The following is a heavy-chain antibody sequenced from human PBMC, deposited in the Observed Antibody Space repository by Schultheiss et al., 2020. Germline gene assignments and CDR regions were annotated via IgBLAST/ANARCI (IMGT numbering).Heavy chain of an antibody. J-gene: IGHJ4*02. CDR2: IYYSGTT. D-gene: IGHD1-26*01. Sequence: SETLSLTCTVSGGSISSSSYYWGWIRQPPGKGLEWIGSIYYSGTTYYNPSLRSRVTISVDTSKNQFSLKVSSVTAADTAVYYCARQTNNQGELPYYFDYWGQGTLVTVSS. V-gene: IGHV4-39*01. CDR3: ARQTNNQGELPYYFDY. CDR1: GGSISSSSYY.